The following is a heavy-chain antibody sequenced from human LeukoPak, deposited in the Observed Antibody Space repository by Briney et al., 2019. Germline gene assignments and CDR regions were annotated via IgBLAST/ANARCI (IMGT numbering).Heavy chain of an antibody. D-gene: IGHD5/OR15-5a*01. J-gene: IGHJ6*03. V-gene: IGHV4-4*07. CDR2: IYTSGST. Sequence: KSSETLSLTCTVSGGSISSYYWSWVRQPAGKGLEWIGRIYTSGSTNYNPSLKSRVTMSVDTSKNQFSLKLSSVTAADTAVYYCARGLPPNGYYYYYMDVWGKGTTVTVSS. CDR1: GGSISSYY. CDR3: ARGLPPNGYYYYYMDV.